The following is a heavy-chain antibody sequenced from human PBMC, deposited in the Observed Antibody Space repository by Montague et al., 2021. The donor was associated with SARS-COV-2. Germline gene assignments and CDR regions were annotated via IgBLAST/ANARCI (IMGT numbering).Heavy chain of an antibody. Sequence: SLRLSCAAYGFTFSSYEMNWIRQAPGKGLEWVSYISSRGSAVFSYAESVKGRFTISRDNARNSLFLQMNSLTVDDTGVYYCARDLDYGGNSLFDYWGQGTLATVSS. CDR2: ISSRGSAV. J-gene: IGHJ4*02. D-gene: IGHD4-23*01. V-gene: IGHV3-48*03. CDR3: ARDLDYGGNSLFDY. CDR1: GFTFSSYE.